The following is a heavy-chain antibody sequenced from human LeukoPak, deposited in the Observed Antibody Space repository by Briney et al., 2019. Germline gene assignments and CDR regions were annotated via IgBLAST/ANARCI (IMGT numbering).Heavy chain of an antibody. CDR2: MNPNSGNT. CDR1: GYTFTSYD. V-gene: IGHV1-8*03. CDR3: ARTMVVTAYYYYMDV. Sequence: ASVKVSCKASGYTFTSYDINWVRQAPGQGLELMGWMNPNSGNTGYAQKFQGRVTITRNTSISTAYMELSSLRSEDTAAYYCARTMVVTAYYYYMDVWGKGTTVTVSS. D-gene: IGHD4-23*01. J-gene: IGHJ6*03.